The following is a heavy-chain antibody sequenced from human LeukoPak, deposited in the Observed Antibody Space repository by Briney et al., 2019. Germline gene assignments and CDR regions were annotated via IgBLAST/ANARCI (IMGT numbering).Heavy chain of an antibody. CDR2: INSDGSST. CDR1: GFTFRSYW. D-gene: IGHD3-10*01. J-gene: IGHJ4*02. Sequence: GGSLRLSCAVSGFTFRSYWMHWVRQAPGKGLVWVSRINSDGSSTSYADSVKGRFTISRDDAKNTLYLQMNSLRAEDTAVYYCARYYGSGSYAVDYWGQGTLVTVSS. CDR3: ARYYGSGSYAVDY. V-gene: IGHV3-74*01.